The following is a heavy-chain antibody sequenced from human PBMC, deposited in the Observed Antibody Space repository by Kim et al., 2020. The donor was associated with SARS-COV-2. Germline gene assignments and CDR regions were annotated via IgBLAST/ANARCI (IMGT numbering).Heavy chain of an antibody. D-gene: IGHD2-2*01. CDR1: GFTFSSYG. CDR2: ISYDGSNK. Sequence: GGSLRLSCAASGFTFSSYGMHWVRQAPGKGLEWVAVISYDGSNKYYADSVKGRFTISRDNSKNTLYLQMNSLRAEDTAVYYCAGAFAPIVVVPAAMYGPVAYWGQGTLVTVSS. J-gene: IGHJ4*02. V-gene: IGHV3-33*05. CDR3: AGAFAPIVVVPAAMYGPVAY.